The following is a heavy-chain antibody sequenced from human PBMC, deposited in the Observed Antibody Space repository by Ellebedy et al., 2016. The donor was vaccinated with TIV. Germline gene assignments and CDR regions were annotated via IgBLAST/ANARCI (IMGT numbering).Heavy chain of an antibody. CDR3: ARGSTGGDAFDI. J-gene: IGHJ3*02. CDR1: GYSISSGYY. CDR2: IYHSGST. Sequence: SETLSLTXTVSGYSISSGYYWGWFRQPPGKGLEWIGSIYHSGSTYYNPSLKSRVTISVDTSKNQFSLKLSSVTAADTAVYYCARGSTGGDAFDIWGQGTMVTVSS. D-gene: IGHD2-2*01. V-gene: IGHV4-38-2*02.